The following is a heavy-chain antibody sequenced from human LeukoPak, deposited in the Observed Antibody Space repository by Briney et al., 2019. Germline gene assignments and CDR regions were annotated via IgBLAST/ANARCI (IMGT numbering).Heavy chain of an antibody. CDR3: ARGLYV. Sequence: SGGSLRLSCAASGFTFSSYAMSWIRQPPGKGLEWIGEINHSGSTNYNPSLKSRVTISVDTSKNQFSLKLSSVTAADTAVYYCARGLYVWGQGTTVTVSS. J-gene: IGHJ6*02. V-gene: IGHV4-34*01. CDR1: GFTFSSYA. CDR2: INHSGST.